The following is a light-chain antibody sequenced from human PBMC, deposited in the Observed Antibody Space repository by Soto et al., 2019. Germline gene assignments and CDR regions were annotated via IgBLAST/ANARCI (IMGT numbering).Light chain of an antibody. CDR1: PSNIGSNY. V-gene: IGLV1-47*02. CDR2: SNN. CDR3: AAWEDSVNLWL. Sequence: QSVLTQPPSASGIPGQTVTLSCSGSPSNIGSNYVYWYQQLPGTAPKLLIYSNNQRHSGVPDRFSGSKSGTSGSLAISGLRSEDEADYYCAAWEDSVNLWLFGGGTKLTVL. J-gene: IGLJ3*02.